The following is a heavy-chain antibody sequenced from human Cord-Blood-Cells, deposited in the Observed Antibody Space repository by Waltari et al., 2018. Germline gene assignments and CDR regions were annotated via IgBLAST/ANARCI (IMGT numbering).Heavy chain of an antibody. J-gene: IGHJ4*02. CDR3: ARQVWESIDY. CDR2: IYYSGST. Sequence: QLQLQESGPGLVKPSETLSLPGPVSVGPFRSSSYHWAWIRQPPGKGLEWIGSIYYSGSTYYNPSLKSRVTISVDTSKNQFSLKLSSVTAADTAVYYCARQVWESIDYWGQGTLVTVSS. CDR1: VGPFRSSSYH. V-gene: IGHV4-39*01. D-gene: IGHD1-26*01.